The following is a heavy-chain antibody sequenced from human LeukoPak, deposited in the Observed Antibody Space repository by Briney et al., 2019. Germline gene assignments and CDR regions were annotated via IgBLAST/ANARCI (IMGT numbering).Heavy chain of an antibody. CDR2: IYYNGNT. J-gene: IGHJ3*02. D-gene: IGHD3-22*01. CDR1: GGSISSSSYY. CDR3: ARLKSHYYDSIVFAFDI. Sequence: SETLSVTCTVSGGSISSSSYYWAWIRQPPGKGVEWIGTIYYNGNTYYNPSLKSRVTISVDTSKNQFSLKLSSVTAADTALYYCARLKSHYYDSIVFAFDIWGQGTMVTVSS. V-gene: IGHV4-39*07.